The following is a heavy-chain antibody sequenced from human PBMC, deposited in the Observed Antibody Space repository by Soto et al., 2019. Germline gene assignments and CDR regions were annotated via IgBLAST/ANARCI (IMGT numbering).Heavy chain of an antibody. D-gene: IGHD2-21*01. Sequence: GGSLRLSCAASGFTFISYEMNWVRQAPGKGLEWVSYISSSGSAIYYADSVKGRFTISRDNAKNSLYLQMNSLRAEDTAVYYCARGLVDANYYYYGMDVWGQGTTVTVSS. CDR2: ISSSGSAI. CDR3: ARGLVDANYYYYGMDV. V-gene: IGHV3-48*03. J-gene: IGHJ6*02. CDR1: GFTFISYE.